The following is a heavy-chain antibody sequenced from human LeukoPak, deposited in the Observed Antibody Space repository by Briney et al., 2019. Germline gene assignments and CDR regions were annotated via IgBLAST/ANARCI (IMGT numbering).Heavy chain of an antibody. CDR3: ARDMQRYSSGQEDAFDI. V-gene: IGHV3-74*01. CDR1: GFTFSSYW. Sequence: GGSLRLSCAASGFTFSSYWMHWVRQAPGKGLVWVSRINSDGSSTSYADSVKGRFTISRDNAKNSLYLQMNSLRAEDTAVYYCARDMQRYSSGQEDAFDIWGQGTMVTVSS. J-gene: IGHJ3*02. D-gene: IGHD6-19*01. CDR2: INSDGSST.